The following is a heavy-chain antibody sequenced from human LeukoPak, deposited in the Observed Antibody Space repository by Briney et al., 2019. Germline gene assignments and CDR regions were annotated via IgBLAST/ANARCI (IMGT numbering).Heavy chain of an antibody. V-gene: IGHV4-38-2*02. CDR2: INHSGTT. CDR1: RFSINSAYY. J-gene: IGHJ4*02. D-gene: IGHD3-10*01. CDR3: ASTTTYYYGSGSQYYFDY. Sequence: SETLSLTCTVSRFSINSAYYWAWIRQPPGKGKEWIEAINHSGTTYHNPSLKSRVTISVDTSNNQFSLRLSYVTAADTAVYYCASTTTYYYGSGSQYYFDYWGQGTLVTVSS.